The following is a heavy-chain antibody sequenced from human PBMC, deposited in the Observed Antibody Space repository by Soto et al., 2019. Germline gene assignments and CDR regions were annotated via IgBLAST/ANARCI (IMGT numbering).Heavy chain of an antibody. Sequence: PGGSLRLSCSASGFTASGFTFSLYARNWVSRAPGKGLEWVSSISGGGGSIYYADSVKGRFPVSRDNSNNIVYLQMNSLRDDDTAVYYCAKGQDIPIFDHFDPWGPGTLVTVSS. CDR3: AKGQDIPIFDHFDP. CDR2: ISGGGGSI. D-gene: IGHD3-3*01. V-gene: IGHV3-23*01. J-gene: IGHJ5*02. CDR1: GFTFSLYA.